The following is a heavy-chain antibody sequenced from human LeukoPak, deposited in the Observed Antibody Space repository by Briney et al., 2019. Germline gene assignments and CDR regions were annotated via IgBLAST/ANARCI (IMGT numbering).Heavy chain of an antibody. CDR1: GFTFSSYA. J-gene: IGHJ4*02. V-gene: IGHV3-30-3*01. Sequence: GGSLRLSCAASGFTFSSYAMHWVRQAPGKGLEWVAVISYDGSNKYYADSVKGRFTISRDNSKNTLYLQMNSLRAEDTAVDCCARVVTYYYDSSGYYYRYWGQGTLVTVSS. CDR2: ISYDGSNK. CDR3: ARVVTYYYDSSGYYYRY. D-gene: IGHD3-22*01.